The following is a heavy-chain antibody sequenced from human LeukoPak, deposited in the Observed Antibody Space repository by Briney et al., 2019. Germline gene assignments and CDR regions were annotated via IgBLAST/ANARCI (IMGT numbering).Heavy chain of an antibody. D-gene: IGHD3-10*01. CDR1: GYSFTSYW. J-gene: IGHJ3*02. V-gene: IGHV5-51*01. Sequence: GESLKISCQGSGYSFTSYWIGWVRQMPGKGLEWMGIIYPGDSDTRYSPSFQGQATISADKSISTAYLQWSSLKASDTAMYYCARQYHGSGSYSAFDIWGQGTMVTVSS. CDR2: IYPGDSDT. CDR3: ARQYHGSGSYSAFDI.